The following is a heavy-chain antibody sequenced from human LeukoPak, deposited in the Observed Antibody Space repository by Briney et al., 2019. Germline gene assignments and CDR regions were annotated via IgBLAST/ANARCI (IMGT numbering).Heavy chain of an antibody. CDR2: ISAYNGNT. Sequence: ASVKVSCKASGYTFTSYGISWVRQAPGQGLEWMGWISAYNGNTNYAQKLQGRVTMTTDTSTSTAYMELRSLRSDDTAVYYCARDLRFLEWFRFDYWGQGTLVTVSS. D-gene: IGHD3-3*01. J-gene: IGHJ4*02. V-gene: IGHV1-18*01. CDR1: GYTFTSYG. CDR3: ARDLRFLEWFRFDY.